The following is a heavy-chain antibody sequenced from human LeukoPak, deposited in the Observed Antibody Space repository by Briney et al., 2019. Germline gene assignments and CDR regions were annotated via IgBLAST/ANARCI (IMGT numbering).Heavy chain of an antibody. D-gene: IGHD6-13*01. V-gene: IGHV1-18*01. CDR2: ISAYNGNA. CDR3: ARDLSAAAGPFGY. CDR1: GYTFSSYG. J-gene: IGHJ4*02. Sequence: ASVKVSCKASGYTFSSYGITWVRQAPGQGLEWMGWISAYNGNANYALKLQGRVTMTRDTSTSTVYMELSSLRSEDTAVYYCARDLSAAAGPFGYWGQGTLVTVSS.